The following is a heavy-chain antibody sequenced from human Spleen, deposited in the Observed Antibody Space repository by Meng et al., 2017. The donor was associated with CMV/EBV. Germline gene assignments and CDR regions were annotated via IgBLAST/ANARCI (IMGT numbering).Heavy chain of an antibody. V-gene: IGHV3-30*04. CDR1: GFTFSAYA. D-gene: IGHD5-12*01. J-gene: IGHJ5*02. Sequence: GGSLRLSCAASGFTFSAYAFHWVRQAPGKGLEWVALTSFDGTNNFYADSVKGRFTISRDNSKNTVYLQMNGLRTEDTAVYYCARVDTAYDLPLDLWGQGTLVTVSS. CDR3: ARVDTAYDLPLDL. CDR2: TSFDGTNN.